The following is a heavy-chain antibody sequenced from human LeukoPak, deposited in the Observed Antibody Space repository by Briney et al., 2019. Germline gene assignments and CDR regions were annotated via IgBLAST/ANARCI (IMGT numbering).Heavy chain of an antibody. CDR2: ISYDGNNK. J-gene: IGHJ4*02. CDR3: AKDGWIQLSKSYYFDY. D-gene: IGHD5-18*01. CDR1: GFTFSSYG. V-gene: IGHV3-30*18. Sequence: QPGRSLRLSCAASGFTFSSYGMHWVRQAPGKGLEWVAVISYDGNNKYYADSVKGRFTISRDNSKNALYLQMNSLRAEDTAVYYCAKDGWIQLSKSYYFDYWGQGTLVTVPS.